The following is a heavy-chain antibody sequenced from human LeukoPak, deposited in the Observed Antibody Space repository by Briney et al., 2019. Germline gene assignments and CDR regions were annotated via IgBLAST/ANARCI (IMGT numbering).Heavy chain of an antibody. CDR1: GGSFNIYY. Sequence: SETLSLTCAVYGGSFNIYYRSWIRQSPEKGLEWIGEMNDGGTINYSPSLLSRVTISLDRSKNQFSLKLTSVTTADTAVYYCARRWNYGRNYYIDVWGNGATVSVSS. J-gene: IGHJ6*03. D-gene: IGHD1-7*01. V-gene: IGHV4-34*01. CDR2: MNDGGTI. CDR3: ARRWNYGRNYYIDV.